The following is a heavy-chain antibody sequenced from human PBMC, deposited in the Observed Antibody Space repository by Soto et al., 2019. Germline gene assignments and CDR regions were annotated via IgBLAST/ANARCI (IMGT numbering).Heavy chain of an antibody. CDR3: AKDSLYDYIWGSYRLDAFDI. J-gene: IGHJ3*02. Sequence: GGSLRLSFGASEFTFSSYAMSWIRQAPGKGLEWVSAISGSGGSTYYADSVKGRFTISRDNSKNTLYLQMNSLRAEDTAVYYCAKDSLYDYIWGSYRLDAFDIWGQGTMVTVSS. CDR1: EFTFSSYA. D-gene: IGHD3-16*02. CDR2: ISGSGGST. V-gene: IGHV3-23*01.